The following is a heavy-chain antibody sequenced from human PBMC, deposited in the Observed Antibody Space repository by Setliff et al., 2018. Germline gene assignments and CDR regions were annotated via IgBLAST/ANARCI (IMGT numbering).Heavy chain of an antibody. V-gene: IGHV4-31*03. D-gene: IGHD6-19*01. J-gene: IGHJ2*01. CDR2: IYYSGST. Sequence: SETLSLTCIVSGASISSDGYYWSWLRQHPGKGLEWIGYIYYSGSTYYNPSLKSRVTISLDSSKNQFSLELSSVTAADTAVYYCARSRTIAVKGGVFAVWGRGTLVTVSS. CDR3: ARSRTIAVKGGVFAV. CDR1: GASISSDGYY.